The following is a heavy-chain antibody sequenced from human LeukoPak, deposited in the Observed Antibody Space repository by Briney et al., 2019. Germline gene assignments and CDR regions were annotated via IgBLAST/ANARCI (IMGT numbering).Heavy chain of an antibody. J-gene: IGHJ4*02. D-gene: IGHD2-8*01. Sequence: GGSLRLSCAASGFTVSSNYMSWVRQAPGKGLEWVSVIYSGGSTYYADSVKGRFTISRDNSKNTLYLQINSLRAEDTAVYYCAKDRSCTNDVCHGDFDYWGQGTLVTVSS. CDR1: GFTVSSNY. CDR3: AKDRSCTNDVCHGDFDY. V-gene: IGHV3-53*01. CDR2: IYSGGST.